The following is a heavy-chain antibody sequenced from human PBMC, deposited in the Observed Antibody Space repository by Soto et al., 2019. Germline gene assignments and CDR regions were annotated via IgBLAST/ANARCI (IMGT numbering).Heavy chain of an antibody. CDR3: ARGAVGDAFDI. D-gene: IGHD1-26*01. CDR2: INAGNGNT. Sequence: ASVKVSCKASGYTFASYAMHWVRQAPGQRLEWMGWINAGNGNTKYSQKFQGRVTITRDTSASTAYMELSSLRSEDTAVYYCARGAVGDAFDIWGQGTMVTVSS. J-gene: IGHJ3*02. V-gene: IGHV1-3*01. CDR1: GYTFASYA.